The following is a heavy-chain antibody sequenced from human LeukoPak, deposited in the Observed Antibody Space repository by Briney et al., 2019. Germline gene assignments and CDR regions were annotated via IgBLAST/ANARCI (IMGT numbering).Heavy chain of an antibody. CDR3: ARETTAHPGSFDY. CDR2: IWCDGSNK. CDR1: GFTFSSYG. V-gene: IGHV3-33*01. D-gene: IGHD1-14*01. Sequence: GGSLRLSCAASGFTFSSYGMHWVRQAPGKGLEWVAVIWCDGSNKYYADSVKGRFTISRDNSKNTLYLQMNSLRAEDTAVYYCARETTAHPGSFDYWGQGTLVTVSS. J-gene: IGHJ4*02.